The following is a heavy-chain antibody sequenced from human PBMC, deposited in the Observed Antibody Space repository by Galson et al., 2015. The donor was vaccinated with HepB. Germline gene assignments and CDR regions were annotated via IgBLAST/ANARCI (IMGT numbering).Heavy chain of an antibody. V-gene: IGHV3-64D*06. D-gene: IGHD1-1*01. CDR3: MGWAWQLEREFDY. CDR1: GFTLSSID. Sequence: SLRLSCAASGFTLSSIDMHWVRQAPGKGLECVAVISSNGGSTHYAESVKGRFTISRDNSKNMLYFQMSSLRDEDTAVYYCMGWAWQLEREFDYWGQGIPVTVSS. J-gene: IGHJ4*02. CDR2: ISSNGGST.